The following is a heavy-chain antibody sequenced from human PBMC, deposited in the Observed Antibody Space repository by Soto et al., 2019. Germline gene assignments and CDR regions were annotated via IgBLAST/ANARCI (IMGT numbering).Heavy chain of an antibody. Sequence: QITLKESGPTLVKPTQTLTLTCTFSGFSLSTSGVGVGWIRQPPGKALEWLALIYWDDDKRYSPSLKSRLTITKDTSKNQVVLTMTNMDPVDTATYYCAHSSRILRYFDFYGMDVWGQGTTVTVSS. CDR2: IYWDDDK. D-gene: IGHD3-9*01. J-gene: IGHJ6*02. CDR1: GFSLSTSGVG. CDR3: AHSSRILRYFDFYGMDV. V-gene: IGHV2-5*02.